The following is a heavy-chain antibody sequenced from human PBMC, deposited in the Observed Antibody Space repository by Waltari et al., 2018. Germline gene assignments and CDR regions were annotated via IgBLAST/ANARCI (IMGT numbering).Heavy chain of an antibody. V-gene: IGHV1-8*01. CDR3: ARGDRSGYYYSAEYFQH. D-gene: IGHD3-22*01. Sequence: QVQLVQSGAGVKKPGASVTVSCKASGSTFASYDINWVREAPGQGLEWMGWMNPNSGNTGYAQKFQGRVTMTRNTSISTAYMELSSLRSEDTAVYYCARGDRSGYYYSAEYFQHWGQGTLVTVSS. CDR1: GSTFASYD. CDR2: MNPNSGNT. J-gene: IGHJ1*01.